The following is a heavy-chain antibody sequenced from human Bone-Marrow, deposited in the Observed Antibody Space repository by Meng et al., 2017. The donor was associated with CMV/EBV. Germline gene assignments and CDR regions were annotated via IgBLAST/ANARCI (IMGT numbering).Heavy chain of an antibody. CDR1: GYTFASYY. D-gene: IGHD5-24*01. J-gene: IGHJ4*02. V-gene: IGHV1-2*02. Sequence: ASVKVSCKASGYTFASYYIHWVRQAPGQGLEWMGWINPNSGGTNYAQKFQGRVTVTRDTSISTAYMELSRLGSDDTAMYYCASIGISEMTTIKDYWGQGTLVTGSS. CDR3: ASIGISEMTTIKDY. CDR2: INPNSGGT.